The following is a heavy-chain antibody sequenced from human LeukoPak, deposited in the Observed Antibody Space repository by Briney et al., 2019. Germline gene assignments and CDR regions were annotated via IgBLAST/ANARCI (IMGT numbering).Heavy chain of an antibody. CDR3: ASTPPYYYDSSGYPSYWYFDL. D-gene: IGHD3-22*01. CDR1: GGSISSYY. J-gene: IGHJ2*01. Sequence: LETLSLTCTVSGGSISSYYWSWIRQPPGKGLEWIGYIYYSGSTNYNPSLKSRVTISVDTSKNQFSLKLSSVTAADTAVYYCASTPPYYYDSSGYPSYWYFDLWGRGTLVTVSS. V-gene: IGHV4-59*01. CDR2: IYYSGST.